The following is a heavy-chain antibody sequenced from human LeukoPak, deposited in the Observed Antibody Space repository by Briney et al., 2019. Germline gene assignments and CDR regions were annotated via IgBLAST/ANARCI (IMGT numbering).Heavy chain of an antibody. CDR3: ARGLVGYSYGWLAFDI. Sequence: GESLKISCEGSGYSFTYYWIGWVRQMPGKGLEWMGVIYPGDSGTRYSPSFQGQVTISADRSISTAYVQWSSLKASDTAIYYCARGLVGYSYGWLAFDIWGQGTMVTVSS. D-gene: IGHD5-18*01. J-gene: IGHJ3*02. V-gene: IGHV5-51*01. CDR2: IYPGDSGT. CDR1: GYSFTYYW.